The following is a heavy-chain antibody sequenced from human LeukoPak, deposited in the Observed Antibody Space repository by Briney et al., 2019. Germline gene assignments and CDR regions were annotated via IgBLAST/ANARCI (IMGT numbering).Heavy chain of an antibody. CDR1: GGSISSSSYY. CDR2: IYFSGST. V-gene: IGHV4-39*07. J-gene: IGHJ4*02. D-gene: IGHD3-22*01. CDR3: ARDRSYYYDSSGYRGYFDY. Sequence: PSETLSLTCTVSGGSISSSSYYWGWIRQPPGRGLEWIGSIYFSGSTYYNPSRKTRITKSVETSKNQFSLKLNSVTAADTAVYYCARDRSYYYDSSGYRGYFDYWGQGTLVTVSS.